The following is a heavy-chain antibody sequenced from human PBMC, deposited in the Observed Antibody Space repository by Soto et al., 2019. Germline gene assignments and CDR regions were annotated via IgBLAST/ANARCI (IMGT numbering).Heavy chain of an antibody. CDR1: GDSISGYY. V-gene: IGHV4-59*01. CDR3: ARDYAVGSPKRCFEY. Sequence: QVHLQESGPGLVRPSATLSLSCTVSGDSISGYYWSWVRQPPGKGLDWIGYISNTGNTNYNPSLKSRVSISVDTSKNQVSLKLTSVTAADTAVYYCARDYAVGSPKRCFEYWGQGTLVTVSS. D-gene: IGHD1-26*01. J-gene: IGHJ4*02. CDR2: ISNTGNT.